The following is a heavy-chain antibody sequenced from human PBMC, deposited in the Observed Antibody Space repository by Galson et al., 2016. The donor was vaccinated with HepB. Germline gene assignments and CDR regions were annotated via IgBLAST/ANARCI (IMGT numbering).Heavy chain of an antibody. CDR3: VRQVVGAANFEC. Sequence: QSGAEVKKPGESLKISCAGSRDLLRNYWIGWVRQQPGKGLEWMGIIYPRDSDTRYSPSFQGQITISADDSINTAYLQWSSLKVSDTAIYYCVRQVVGAANFECWGQGALVTVSS. D-gene: IGHD2-15*01. V-gene: IGHV5-51*01. J-gene: IGHJ4*02. CDR2: IYPRDSDT. CDR1: RDLLRNYW.